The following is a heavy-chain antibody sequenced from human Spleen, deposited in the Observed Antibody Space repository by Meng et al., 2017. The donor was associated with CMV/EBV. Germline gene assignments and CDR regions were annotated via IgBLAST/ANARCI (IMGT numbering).Heavy chain of an antibody. CDR3: AKGLRRSEKVLLWFGGIFQTDY. CDR1: GFTFSSYA. CDR2: VSGHGDDA. J-gene: IGHJ4*02. D-gene: IGHD3-10*01. Sequence: GESLKISCAASGFTFSSYAMSWVRQAPGKGLEWVSDVSGHGDDAYYAGSVKGRFTISRDNSKNTLYLQMNSLRAEDTALYYCAKGLRRSEKVLLWFGGIFQTDYWGQGTLVTVSS. V-gene: IGHV3-23*01.